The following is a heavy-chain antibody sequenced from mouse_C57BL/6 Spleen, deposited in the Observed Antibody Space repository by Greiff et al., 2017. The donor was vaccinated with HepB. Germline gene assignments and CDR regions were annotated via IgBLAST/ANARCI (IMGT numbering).Heavy chain of an antibody. Sequence: EVQLQESGPGLVKPSQSLSLTCSVTGYSITSGYYWNWIRQFPGNKLEWMGYISNDGSNNYNPSLKNRISITRDTSKNQFFLKLNSVTTEDTATYYCARPSELGFDYWGQGTTLTVSS. CDR2: ISNDGSN. J-gene: IGHJ2*01. V-gene: IGHV3-6*01. CDR3: ARPSELGFDY. D-gene: IGHD4-1*01. CDR1: GYSITSGYY.